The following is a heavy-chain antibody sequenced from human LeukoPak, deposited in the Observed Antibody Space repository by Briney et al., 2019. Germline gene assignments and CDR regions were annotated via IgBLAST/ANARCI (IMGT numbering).Heavy chain of an antibody. Sequence: GGSLRLSCAASGFTFSSYDMSWVRQAPGKGLEWVSRISGTGGSTYYTDSVKGRFTISRDNSKNTLYLQMNTLRAEDTAVYYCALHHGNYYVGRWFDPWGQGTLVTVSS. V-gene: IGHV3-23*01. CDR1: GFTFSSYD. CDR2: ISGTGGST. J-gene: IGHJ5*02. D-gene: IGHD1-26*01. CDR3: ALHHGNYYVGRWFDP.